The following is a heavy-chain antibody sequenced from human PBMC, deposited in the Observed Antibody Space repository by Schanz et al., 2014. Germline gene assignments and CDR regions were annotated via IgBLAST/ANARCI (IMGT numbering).Heavy chain of an antibody. V-gene: IGHV3-74*01. Sequence: AQLAESGGGLVQPGGSLRLSCAASGFTFSTYWMHWVRQAPGKGLVWVSHINSDGTTTTYADSVKGRFTISRDNAENTLYLQMNSLRAGDTAVYYCARDGDFDYWGQGTLVTVSS. J-gene: IGHJ4*02. CDR1: GFTFSTYW. CDR3: ARDGDFDY. CDR2: INSDGTTT.